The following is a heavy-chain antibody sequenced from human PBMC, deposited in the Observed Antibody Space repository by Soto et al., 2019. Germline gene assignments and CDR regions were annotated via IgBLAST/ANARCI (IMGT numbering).Heavy chain of an antibody. CDR3: ARLARNYGWFDP. CDR1: GYSFTSYW. V-gene: IGHV5-51*01. CDR2: IXXGXSXX. Sequence: PGESLKISCKGSGYSFTSYWIVWVRQMPGKGVGGMXVIXXGXSXXXYXXSFQGQVTISADKSISTAYLQWSSLKASDTAMYYCARLARNYGWFDPWGQGTLVTVSS. J-gene: IGHJ5*02. D-gene: IGHD1-7*01.